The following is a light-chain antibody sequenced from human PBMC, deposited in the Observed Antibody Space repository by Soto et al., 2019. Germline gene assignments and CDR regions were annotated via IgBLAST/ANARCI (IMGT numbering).Light chain of an antibody. CDR2: DAS. J-gene: IGKJ1*01. V-gene: IGKV3-15*01. CDR1: QSVSSSY. Sequence: EIVFTQSPGTLSLPPRERATLSCRASQSVSSSYLAWYQQKPGQAPRLLIYDASTRATGIPARFSGSGSGTDFTLTISGLQSEDFAVYYCQQYNNWPQTFGQGTKV. CDR3: QQYNNWPQT.